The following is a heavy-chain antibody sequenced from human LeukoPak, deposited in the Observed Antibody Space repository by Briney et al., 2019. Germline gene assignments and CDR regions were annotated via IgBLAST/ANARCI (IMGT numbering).Heavy chain of an antibody. CDR3: ARRSWGGFDP. Sequence: ALVKVSCKASGCTFTGYYMHWVRQAPGQGLEWMGWINPNSGGTNYAQKFQGRATMTRDTSISTAYMELSRLRSDDTAVYYCARRSWGGFDPWGQGTLVTVSS. J-gene: IGHJ5*02. V-gene: IGHV1-2*02. CDR2: INPNSGGT. CDR1: GCTFTGYY. D-gene: IGHD7-27*01.